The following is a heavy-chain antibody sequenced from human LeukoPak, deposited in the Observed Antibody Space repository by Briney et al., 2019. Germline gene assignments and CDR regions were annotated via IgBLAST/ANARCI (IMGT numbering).Heavy chain of an antibody. J-gene: IGHJ4*02. CDR3: ASDYDSSGVFDY. V-gene: IGHV4-59*01. CDR1: GGSISSYY. CDR2: IYYSGST. D-gene: IGHD3-22*01. Sequence: SETLSLTCTVSGGSISSYYWSWIRQPPGKGLEWIGYIYYSGSTNYNPSLKSRVTISVDTSKNQFSLKLSSVTAADTAVYYCASDYDSSGVFDYWGQGTLVTVSS.